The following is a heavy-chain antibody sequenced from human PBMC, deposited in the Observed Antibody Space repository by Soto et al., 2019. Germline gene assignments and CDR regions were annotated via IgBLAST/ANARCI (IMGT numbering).Heavy chain of an antibody. CDR3: AREFGGRNRRSAFDI. CDR2: INDNSRAI. CDR1: GFTFNTNS. V-gene: IGHV3-21*04. Sequence: EGSLRLSCAASGFTFNTNSMNWVRQAPGKGLEWVSSINDNSRAIFYPDSVKGRFTVSRDNAKNSLYLQMNSLRAEDTAVYYCAREFGGRNRRSAFDIWGQGTMVTVSS. D-gene: IGHD3-10*01. J-gene: IGHJ3*02.